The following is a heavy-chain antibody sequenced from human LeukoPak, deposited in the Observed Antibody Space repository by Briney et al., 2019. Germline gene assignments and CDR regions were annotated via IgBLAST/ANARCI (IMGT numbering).Heavy chain of an antibody. CDR2: IIPIFGTA. D-gene: IGHD2-2*01. V-gene: IGHV1-69*05. J-gene: IGHJ5*02. CDR1: GGTFSSYA. Sequence: ASVKVSCKASGGTFSSYAISWVRQAPGQGLEWMGRIIPIFGTANYAQKFQGRVTITTDESTSTAYMELSSLRSEDTAVYYCARARCSSTSCYSNWFDPWGQGTLVTVSS. CDR3: ARARCSSTSCYSNWFDP.